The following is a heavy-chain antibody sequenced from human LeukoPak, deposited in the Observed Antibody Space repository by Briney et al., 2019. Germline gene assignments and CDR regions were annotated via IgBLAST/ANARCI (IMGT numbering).Heavy chain of an antibody. CDR2: INANNGNT. CDR1: GYTFTSYG. CDR3: ARGPIAAAGDY. D-gene: IGHD6-13*01. Sequence: GASVKVSCKASGYTFTSYGITWVRQAPGQGLEWMGWINANNGNTNYAQNLQGRVTMTRDTSTSTAYMEVRSPRSDDTAVYYCARGPIAAAGDYWGQGTLATVSS. J-gene: IGHJ4*02. V-gene: IGHV1-18*01.